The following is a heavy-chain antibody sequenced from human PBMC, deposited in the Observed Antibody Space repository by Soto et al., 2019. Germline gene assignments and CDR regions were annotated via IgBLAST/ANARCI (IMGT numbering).Heavy chain of an antibody. CDR1: GFTFSSYA. CDR3: AKDRGSGNYGVNAFDI. CDR2: ISGSGGNT. V-gene: IGHV3-23*01. D-gene: IGHD1-26*01. Sequence: EVQVLESGGGLVQPGGSLRLSCAASGFTFSSYAMSWVRQAPGKGLEWVSTISGSGGNTYYADSVKGRFTISRDNSKNTLYLQMNSLRGEDTAIYYCAKDRGSGNYGVNAFDIWGQGTMVIVSS. J-gene: IGHJ3*02.